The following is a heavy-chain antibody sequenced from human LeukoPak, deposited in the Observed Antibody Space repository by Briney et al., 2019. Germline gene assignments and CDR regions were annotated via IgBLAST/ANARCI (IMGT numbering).Heavy chain of an antibody. Sequence: GGSLRLSCAASGFTFSSYWMHWVRHAPGRGLVWVSRINSDGSSTSYADSVKGRFTISRDNAKNTLYLQMNSLRAEDTAVYYCARVKSGYSYVDRLYHYAMDVWGQGTTVTVS. CDR1: GFTFSSYW. D-gene: IGHD5-18*01. CDR2: INSDGSST. J-gene: IGHJ6*02. V-gene: IGHV3-74*01. CDR3: ARVKSGYSYVDRLYHYAMDV.